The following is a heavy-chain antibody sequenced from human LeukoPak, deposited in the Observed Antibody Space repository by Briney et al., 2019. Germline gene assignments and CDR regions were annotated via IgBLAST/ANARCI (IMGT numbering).Heavy chain of an antibody. CDR2: INTNTGNP. CDR1: GYTSTSYA. J-gene: IGHJ4*02. V-gene: IGHV7-4-1*02. D-gene: IGHD3-10*01. Sequence: ASVKVSCKASGYTSTSYAMNWVRQAPGQGLEWMGWINTNTGNPTYAQGFTGRFVFSLDTSVSTAYLQISSLKAEDTAVYYCARVSPLYYYGSGAYFDYWGQGTLVTVSS. CDR3: ARVSPLYYYGSGAYFDY.